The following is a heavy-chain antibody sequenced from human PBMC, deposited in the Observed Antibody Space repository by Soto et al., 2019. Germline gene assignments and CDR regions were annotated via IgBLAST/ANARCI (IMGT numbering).Heavy chain of an antibody. V-gene: IGHV3-23*01. Sequence: GGSLRLSCAASGFTFSSYAMSWVRQAPGKGLEWVSAISGSGGSTYYADSVKGRFTISRDNSKNTLYLQMNSQRAEDTAVAYCAKVGGDTAMGTDGHFDYWGQGTLVTVSS. D-gene: IGHD5-18*01. CDR1: GFTFSSYA. CDR2: ISGSGGST. J-gene: IGHJ4*02. CDR3: AKVGGDTAMGTDGHFDY.